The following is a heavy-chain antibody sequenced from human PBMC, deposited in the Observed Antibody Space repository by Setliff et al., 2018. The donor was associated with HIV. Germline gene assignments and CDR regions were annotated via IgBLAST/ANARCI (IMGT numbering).Heavy chain of an antibody. Sequence: SETLSLTCTVSGYSISSGYYWGWIRQPPGKGLEWIAYIFHSGRIYYNPTLKSRVTISEDRSKNQFSLTRSSVTAADTAVYYCARAGQAYYYGSGSHNWCGPFGQGTLGTVSS. J-gene: IGHJ5*02. V-gene: IGHV4-38-2*02. CDR2: IFHSGRI. CDR1: GYSISSGYY. CDR3: ARAGQAYYYGSGSHNWCGP. D-gene: IGHD3-10*01.